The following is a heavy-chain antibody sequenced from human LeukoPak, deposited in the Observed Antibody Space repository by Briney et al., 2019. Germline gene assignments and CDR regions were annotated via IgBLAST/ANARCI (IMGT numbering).Heavy chain of an antibody. Sequence: GGSLRLSCAASGFTFSSYGMHWVRQAPGKGLEWVAVISYDGSNKYYADSVKGRFTISRDNSKNTLYLQMNSLRAEDTAVYYCAKDRGWNKKDGFFPPDDYWGQGTLVTVSS. D-gene: IGHD5-24*01. CDR1: GFTFSSYG. CDR3: AKDRGWNKKDGFFPPDDY. J-gene: IGHJ4*02. V-gene: IGHV3-30*18. CDR2: ISYDGSNK.